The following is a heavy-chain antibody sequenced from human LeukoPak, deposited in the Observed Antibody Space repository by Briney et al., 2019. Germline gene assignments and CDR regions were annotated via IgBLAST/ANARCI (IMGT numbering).Heavy chain of an antibody. CDR1: GFTFSSYA. D-gene: IGHD3-3*01. J-gene: IGHJ6*02. CDR2: ISYDGSNK. Sequence: GGSLRLSCAASGFTFSSYAMYWARHAPGKGLEWVAVISYDGSNKYYADSVKGRFTISRDNSKNTLYLQMNSLRAEDTAVYYCARDLEWLSISAYYYYGMDVWGQGTAVTVSS. V-gene: IGHV3-30-3*01. CDR3: ARDLEWLSISAYYYYGMDV.